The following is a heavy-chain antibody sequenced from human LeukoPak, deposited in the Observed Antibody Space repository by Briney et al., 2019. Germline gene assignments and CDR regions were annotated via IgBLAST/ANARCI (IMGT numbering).Heavy chain of an antibody. CDR1: GFRFTSYW. D-gene: IGHD6-19*01. V-gene: IGHV3-7*01. CDR2: IKQDGSER. Sequence: GGSLRLSCAASGFRFTSYWMSWVRQAPGKGLELVANIKQDGSERYYVDSVKGRFTISRDNAKNSQYLQMNSLRAEDTAVYYCASGGGWVFDNWGQGTLVTVSS. CDR3: ASGGGWVFDN. J-gene: IGHJ4*02.